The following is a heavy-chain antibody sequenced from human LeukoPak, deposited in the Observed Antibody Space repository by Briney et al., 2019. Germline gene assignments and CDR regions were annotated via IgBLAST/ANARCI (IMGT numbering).Heavy chain of an antibody. V-gene: IGHV4-61*02. D-gene: IGHD5-18*01. J-gene: IGHJ4*02. CDR3: ARDPGEDTAMAAVY. CDR2: IYTSGST. CDR1: VCSISSGSYY. Sequence: SETLSLTCTVSVCSISSGSYYWSWLRQPAGKGLEWIGRIYTSGSTNYNPSLKRRVTISVATSKNQFSLKLSSVTAADTAVYYCARDPGEDTAMAAVYWGQGTLVTVSS.